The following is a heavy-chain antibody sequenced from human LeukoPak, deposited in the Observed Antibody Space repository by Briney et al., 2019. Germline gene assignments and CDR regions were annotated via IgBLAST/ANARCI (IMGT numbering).Heavy chain of an antibody. Sequence: SETLSLTCAVYGGSFSGYYWNWIRQPPGKGLEWIGYIYYSGSTNYNPSLESRVTISVDTSKNQFSLKLSSVTAADTAVYYCARRWLVRGHDAFDIWGQGTMVTVSS. V-gene: IGHV4-59*01. CDR1: GGSFSGYY. CDR2: IYYSGST. J-gene: IGHJ3*02. CDR3: ARRWLVRGHDAFDI. D-gene: IGHD6-19*01.